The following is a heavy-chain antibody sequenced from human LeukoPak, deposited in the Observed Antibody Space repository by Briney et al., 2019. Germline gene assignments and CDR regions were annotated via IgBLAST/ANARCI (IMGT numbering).Heavy chain of an antibody. V-gene: IGHV3-23*01. J-gene: IGHJ4*02. CDR1: GFTFSSYA. D-gene: IGHD6-13*01. CDR3: ANSIAAAGPFDY. Sequence: GGSLRLTCAASGFTFSSYAMSWVRQAPGKGLEWVSAISGSGGSTYYADSVKGRFTISRDNSKNTLYLQMNSLRAEDTAVYCCANSIAAAGPFDYWGQGTLVTVSS. CDR2: ISGSGGST.